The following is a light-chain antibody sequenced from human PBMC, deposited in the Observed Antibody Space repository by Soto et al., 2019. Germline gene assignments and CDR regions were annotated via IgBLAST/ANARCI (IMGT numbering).Light chain of an antibody. J-gene: IGKJ1*01. CDR2: DAS. Sequence: RRSHAPSSLSASTVDRVTMTCRASQSIHMWLAWYQQKPGKAPNLLIYDASSLESGVPSRFSGSGSGTEFTLTISSLQPDDFAIYYCQQYDRYSWTLGQGTKVDI. CDR3: QQYDRYSWT. CDR1: QSIHMW. V-gene: IGKV1-5*01.